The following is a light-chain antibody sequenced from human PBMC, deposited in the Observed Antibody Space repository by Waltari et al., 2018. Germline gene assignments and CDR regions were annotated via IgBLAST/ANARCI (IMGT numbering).Light chain of an antibody. J-gene: IGKJ4*02. CDR2: DAS. CDR1: QSVRRP. Sequence: EIVLTQSPGTLSLSPGERATLSCRASQSVRRPLTWYQQKPGQAPRLLIYDASTRATGIPDRFSGSGSGTDFSLTISRVEPEDFAVYYCQQYETIPVTFGRGTKVEIK. V-gene: IGKV3-20*01. CDR3: QQYETIPVT.